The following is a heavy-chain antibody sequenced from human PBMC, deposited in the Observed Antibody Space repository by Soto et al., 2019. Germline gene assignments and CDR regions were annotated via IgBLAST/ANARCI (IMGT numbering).Heavy chain of an antibody. CDR1: GGAFGSYT. J-gene: IGHJ4*02. V-gene: IGHV1-69*02. D-gene: IGHD2-15*01. CDR3: ASVAPSSGFDY. Sequence: QVQLVQSGSEEKKPGSAVKVSCKASGGAFGSYTISWVRQAPGQGLEWMGRIIPILGIANYAQKFQGRVTITADKSTSTAYMELSSLRSEDTAVYYCASVAPSSGFDYWGQGTLVTVSS. CDR2: IIPILGIA.